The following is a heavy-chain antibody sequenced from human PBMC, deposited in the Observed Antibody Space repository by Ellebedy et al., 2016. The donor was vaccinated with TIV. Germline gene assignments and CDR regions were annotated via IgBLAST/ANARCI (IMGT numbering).Heavy chain of an antibody. Sequence: MPSETLSLTCTVSGGSISTYYWSWIRQPAGKGLEWIGRIYTSGSTNYNPSLKSRVTMSVDTSKNQFSLKLSSVTAADTAVYYCASGYSSGWLDYWGQGTLVTVSS. CDR1: GGSISTYY. D-gene: IGHD6-19*01. CDR2: IYTSGST. CDR3: ASGYSSGWLDY. J-gene: IGHJ4*02. V-gene: IGHV4-4*07.